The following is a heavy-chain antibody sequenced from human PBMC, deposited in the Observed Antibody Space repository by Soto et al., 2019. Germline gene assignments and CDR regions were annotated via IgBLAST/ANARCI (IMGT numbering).Heavy chain of an antibody. CDR2: SYHSGST. Sequence: QLQLQESGPGLVKPSETLSLTCTVSGASITSLYYYWGWIRQPPGKGLEWIGSSYHSGSTYSAPSLMSRVALSVDTSKNQFSLKLNSLTAAYTAVYYCARRGWGSSSFFDYWGQGTLVTVSS. CDR1: GASITSLYYY. D-gene: IGHD6-6*01. V-gene: IGHV4-39*01. J-gene: IGHJ4*02. CDR3: ARRGWGSSSFFDY.